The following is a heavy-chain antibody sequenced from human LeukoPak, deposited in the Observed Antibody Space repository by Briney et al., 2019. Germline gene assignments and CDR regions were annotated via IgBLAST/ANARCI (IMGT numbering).Heavy chain of an antibody. CDR1: GFTFSSYA. Sequence: PGKSLRLSCAASGFTFSSYAMHWVRQAPGKGLEWVAVISYDGSNKYYADSVKGRFTISRDNSKNTLYLQMNSLRLEDTAVYYCARDRALEWLFYYWGQGALVTVSS. V-gene: IGHV3-30-3*01. CDR3: ARDRALEWLFYY. CDR2: ISYDGSNK. D-gene: IGHD3-3*01. J-gene: IGHJ4*02.